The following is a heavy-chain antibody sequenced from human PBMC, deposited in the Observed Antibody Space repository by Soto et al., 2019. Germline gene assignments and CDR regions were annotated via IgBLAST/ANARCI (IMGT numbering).Heavy chain of an antibody. CDR3: AKDQFSTIFGVVIIDYYGMDV. V-gene: IGHV3-23*01. J-gene: IGHJ6*02. D-gene: IGHD3-3*01. CDR2: ISGSGGST. CDR1: GFTFSSYA. Sequence: PGGSLRLSCAASGFTFSSYAMSWVRQAPGKGLEWVSAISGSGGSTYYADSVKGRFTISRDNSKNTLYLQMNSLRAEDTAVYYCAKDQFSTIFGVVIIDYYGMDVWGQGTTVTVSS.